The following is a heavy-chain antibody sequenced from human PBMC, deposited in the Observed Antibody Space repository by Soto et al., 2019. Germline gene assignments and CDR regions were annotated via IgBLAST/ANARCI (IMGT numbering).Heavy chain of an antibody. CDR1: GLTFSGHW. Sequence: VRLVESGGKLVQPGGSLRISCAASGLTFSGHWMTWVRQTPGQGPEWVANISPDGSDKSYVDSVKGRFTISRDNAKNSLSLQLESLRAEDTAVYHCASRPAGNTYHAVFHFWGQGTLVTVSS. D-gene: IGHD6-6*01. CDR3: ASRPAGNTYHAVFHF. CDR2: ISPDGSDK. J-gene: IGHJ4*02. V-gene: IGHV3-7*03.